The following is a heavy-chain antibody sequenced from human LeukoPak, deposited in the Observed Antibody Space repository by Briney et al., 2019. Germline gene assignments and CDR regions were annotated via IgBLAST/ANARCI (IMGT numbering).Heavy chain of an antibody. Sequence: PSETLSLTCAVYGGSFSGYYWSWIRQPPGKGLEWIGSIHYGGSTYYNPSLKSRVTISVDTSKNQFSLKLSSVTAADTAVYFCARGYCSGGSCYESRGWFDYWGQGTLVTVSS. CDR1: GGSFSGYY. V-gene: IGHV4-34*01. CDR2: IHYGGST. J-gene: IGHJ4*02. D-gene: IGHD2-15*01. CDR3: ARGYCSGGSCYESRGWFDY.